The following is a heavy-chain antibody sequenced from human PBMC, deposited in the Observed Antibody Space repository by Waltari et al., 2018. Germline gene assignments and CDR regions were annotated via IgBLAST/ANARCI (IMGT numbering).Heavy chain of an antibody. CDR1: GGPLSSHH. CDR3: AREVDGYPDY. J-gene: IGHJ4*02. V-gene: IGHV4-59*11. Sequence: QVQLQESGPGLVKPSETLSLTCTVPGGPLSSHHWSWIRQPPGKGLEWIGYIYYSGSTNYNPSLKSRVTISVDTSKNQFSLKLSSVTAADTAVYYCAREVDGYPDYWGQGTLVTVSS. D-gene: IGHD5-12*01. CDR2: IYYSGST.